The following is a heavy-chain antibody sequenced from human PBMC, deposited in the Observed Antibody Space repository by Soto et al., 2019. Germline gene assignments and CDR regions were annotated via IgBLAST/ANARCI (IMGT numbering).Heavy chain of an antibody. Sequence: EVQLLESGGGLVQPGGSLRLSCAASGFPFSSYAMSWVRQAPGKGLEWVSAISGSGVSTYYADSVKGRFTISRDNSKNTLYLQMNSLRAEDTAVYYCAKEHHYSSSWSEFDYWGQGTLVTVSS. CDR1: GFPFSSYA. J-gene: IGHJ4*02. D-gene: IGHD6-13*01. V-gene: IGHV3-23*01. CDR3: AKEHHYSSSWSEFDY. CDR2: ISGSGVST.